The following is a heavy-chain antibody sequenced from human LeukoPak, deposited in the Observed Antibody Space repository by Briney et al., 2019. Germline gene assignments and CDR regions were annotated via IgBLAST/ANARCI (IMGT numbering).Heavy chain of an antibody. V-gene: IGHV4-34*01. CDR3: AGPVYSSGWLTFEY. CDR1: GGSFSGYY. Sequence: SETLSLTCAVYGGSFSGYYWSWIRQPPGKGLEWIGEINHSGSTNYNPSLKSRVTISVDTSKNQFSLKLSSVTAAHTRVYYCAGPVYSSGWLTFEYWGQGTLVTVFS. J-gene: IGHJ4*02. D-gene: IGHD6-19*01. CDR2: INHSGST.